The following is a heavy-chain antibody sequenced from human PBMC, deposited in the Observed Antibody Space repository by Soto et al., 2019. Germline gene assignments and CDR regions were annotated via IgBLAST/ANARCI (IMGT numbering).Heavy chain of an antibody. V-gene: IGHV3-49*04. CDR1: GFTFGDYA. Sequence: RLSCTASGFTFGDYAMSWVRQAPGKGLEWVGFIRSKAYGGTTEYAASVKGRFTISRDDSKSIAYLQMNSLKTEDTAVYYCTRDRYWNYVDYFDYWGQGTLVTVSS. CDR3: TRDRYWNYVDYFDY. D-gene: IGHD1-7*01. CDR2: IRSKAYGGTT. J-gene: IGHJ4*02.